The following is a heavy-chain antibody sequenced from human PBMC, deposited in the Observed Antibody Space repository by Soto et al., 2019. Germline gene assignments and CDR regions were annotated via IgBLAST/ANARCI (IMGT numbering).Heavy chain of an antibody. CDR3: AVNYYYDSSGFHSEILDY. CDR2: INPNSGGT. J-gene: IGHJ4*02. Sequence: QVQLVQSGAEVRKPGASVKISCKASGYTFTDFYVQWVRQAPGQGLEWMGWINPNSGGTNYVRKFLGRVTVTRDTSISTAYMELSRLRSDDTAVYYCAVNYYYDSSGFHSEILDYWGQGTLATVSS. V-gene: IGHV1-2*02. CDR1: GYTFTDFY. D-gene: IGHD3-22*01.